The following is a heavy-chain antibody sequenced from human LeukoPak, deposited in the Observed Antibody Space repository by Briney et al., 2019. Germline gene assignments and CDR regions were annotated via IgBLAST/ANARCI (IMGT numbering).Heavy chain of an antibody. D-gene: IGHD3-3*01. Sequence: PSETLSLTCTVSGGSISSYYWRWIRQPPGKGLEWIGYIYYSGSTNYNPSLKSRVTISVDTSKNQFSLKLSSVTAADTAVYYCARVRFLEWLRVFDYWGQGTLVTVSS. CDR1: GGSISSYY. CDR2: IYYSGST. J-gene: IGHJ4*02. V-gene: IGHV4-59*01. CDR3: ARVRFLEWLRVFDY.